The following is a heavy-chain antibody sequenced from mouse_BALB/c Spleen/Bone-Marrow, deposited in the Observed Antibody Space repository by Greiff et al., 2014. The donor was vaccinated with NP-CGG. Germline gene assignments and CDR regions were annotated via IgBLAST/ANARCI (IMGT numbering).Heavy chain of an antibody. CDR2: IDPENGDT. CDR1: GFNIKDYY. J-gene: IGHJ3*01. V-gene: IGHV14-4*02. D-gene: IGHD2-3*01. CDR3: NAGYYEAWFAY. Sequence: VQLQQSGAELVRSGASVKLSCTASGFNIKDYYMHGVKQRPEQGLEWIGWIDPENGDTEYAPKFQGKATMTADTSSNTAYLQLSSLTSEDTAVYYCNAGYYEAWFAYWGQGTLVTVSA.